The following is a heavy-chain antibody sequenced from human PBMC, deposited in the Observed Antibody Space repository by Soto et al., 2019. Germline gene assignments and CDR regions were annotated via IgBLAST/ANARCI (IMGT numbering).Heavy chain of an antibody. CDR2: ISYDGSNK. Sequence: GGSLRLPCAASGFTFSSYAMHWVRQAPGKGLEWVAVISYDGSNKYYADSVKGRFTISRDNSKNTLYLQMNSLRAEDTAVYYCARDRERHYYYYGMDVWGQGTTVTVSS. J-gene: IGHJ6*02. CDR1: GFTFSSYA. D-gene: IGHD1-26*01. V-gene: IGHV3-30-3*01. CDR3: ARDRERHYYYYGMDV.